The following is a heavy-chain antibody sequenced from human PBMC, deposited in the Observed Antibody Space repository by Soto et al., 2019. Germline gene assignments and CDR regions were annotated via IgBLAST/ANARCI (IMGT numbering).Heavy chain of an antibody. V-gene: IGHV3-30-3*01. J-gene: IGHJ6*01. CDR2: VSFAGTNK. Sequence: QVQLVESGGGVVQPGRSLRLSCVASGFTFSNYVMHWVRRAPGKGLEWVAVVSFAGTNKHYPDSVKGRFTISRDNSRNTLSLEMHSLTAEDTAVYYCAREGSAVGYYGLDVWGQGTPVTVSP. CDR1: GFTFSNYV. CDR3: AREGSAVGYYGLDV. D-gene: IGHD1-26*01.